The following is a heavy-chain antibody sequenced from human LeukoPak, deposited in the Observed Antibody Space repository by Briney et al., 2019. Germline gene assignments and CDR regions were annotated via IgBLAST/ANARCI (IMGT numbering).Heavy chain of an antibody. D-gene: IGHD6-13*01. CDR1: GFTFSSYG. Sequence: GGSLRLSCAASGFTFSSYGMHWVRQAPGKGLEWVAFIRYDGSNKYYADSVKGRFTISRDNSKNTLYLQMNSLRAEDTAVYYCAKTRGAAAGTGIDYWGQGTLVTVSS. CDR3: AKTRGAAAGTGIDY. V-gene: IGHV3-30*02. J-gene: IGHJ4*02. CDR2: IRYDGSNK.